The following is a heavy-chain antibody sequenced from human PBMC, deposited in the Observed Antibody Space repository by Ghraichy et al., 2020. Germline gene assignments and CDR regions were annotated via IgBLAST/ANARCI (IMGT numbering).Heavy chain of an antibody. Sequence: GGSLRLSCAASGFTFSSYAMSWVRQAPGKGLEWVSAISGSGGSTYYADSVKGRFTISRDNSKNTLYLQMNSLRAEDTAVYYCANSKWELLAHFDYWGQGTLVTVSS. J-gene: IGHJ4*02. D-gene: IGHD1-26*01. V-gene: IGHV3-23*01. CDR1: GFTFSSYA. CDR3: ANSKWELLAHFDY. CDR2: ISGSGGST.